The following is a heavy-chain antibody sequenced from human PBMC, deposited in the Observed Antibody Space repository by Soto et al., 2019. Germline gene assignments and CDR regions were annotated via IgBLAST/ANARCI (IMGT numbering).Heavy chain of an antibody. CDR3: AKGLDSTGYWRIK. CDR1: GFTFSAYA. J-gene: IGHJ4*02. CDR2: ISGSGDTT. Sequence: GGSLRLSCAASGFTFSAYAMIWVRRGLGYGLEWLSGISGSGDTTYYADSVKGRFTISRDNSKNTLFLQMNSVRSEDTAVYYCAKGLDSTGYWRIKWGQGTHVTVSS. V-gene: IGHV3-23*01. D-gene: IGHD3-22*01.